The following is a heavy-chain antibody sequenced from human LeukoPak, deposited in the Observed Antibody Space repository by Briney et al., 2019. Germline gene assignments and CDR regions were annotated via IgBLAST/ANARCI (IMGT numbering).Heavy chain of an antibody. D-gene: IGHD5-24*01. CDR3: ARDRGDGYNY. CDR1: GGSISSSSYY. Sequence: SETLSLTCTVSGGSISSSSYYWGWIRQPPGKGLEWIGSIYYSGSTYYNPSLKSRVTISVDTSKNQFSLKLSSVTAADTAVYYCARDRGDGYNYWGQGTLVTVSS. CDR2: IYYSGST. J-gene: IGHJ4*02. V-gene: IGHV4-39*07.